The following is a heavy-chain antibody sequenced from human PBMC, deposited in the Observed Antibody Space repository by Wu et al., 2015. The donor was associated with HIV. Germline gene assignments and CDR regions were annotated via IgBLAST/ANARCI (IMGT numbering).Heavy chain of an antibody. CDR1: GGTFSNYA. J-gene: IGHJ5*02. Sequence: QVQLVQSGAELKRPGSSVKISCQASGGTFSNYAINWLRQAPGQGLEWMGWISGYNGNTNYAQNLQGRVTMTTDTSTSTVYMDLRSLRSDDTAVYYCVRDSTEDRPNWFDPWGQGTLVIVSS. V-gene: IGHV1-18*01. CDR2: ISGYNGNT. CDR3: VRDSTEDRPNWFDP. D-gene: IGHD6-6*01.